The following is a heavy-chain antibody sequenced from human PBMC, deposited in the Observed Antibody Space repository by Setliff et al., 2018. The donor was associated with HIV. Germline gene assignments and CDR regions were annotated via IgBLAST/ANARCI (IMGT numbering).Heavy chain of an antibody. J-gene: IGHJ3*02. CDR3: ARENEGGAFDI. V-gene: IGHV1-18*01. D-gene: IGHD1-1*01. Sequence: ASVKVSCKASGYTFTSYGISWVRQAPGQGLEWMGWISAYNGNTNYAQKFRGRVTMTTDTSTSTAYMELRSLKSDDTAVYYCARENEGGAFDIWGQGTMVTVSS. CDR1: GYTFTSYG. CDR2: ISAYNGNT.